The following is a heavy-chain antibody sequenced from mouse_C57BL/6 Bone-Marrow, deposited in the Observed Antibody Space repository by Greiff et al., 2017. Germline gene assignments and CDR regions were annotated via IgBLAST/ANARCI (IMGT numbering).Heavy chain of an antibody. CDR1: GYTFTDYY. V-gene: IGHV1-76*01. CDR2: IYPGSGNT. CDR3: ARGPSYYYGRSYAMDY. J-gene: IGHJ4*01. Sequence: VQLQQSGAELVRPGASVKLSCKASGYTFTDYYINWVKQRPGQGLEWIARIYPGSGNTYYNEKFKGKATLTAEKSSSTAYMQLSSLTSEDSAVYFCARGPSYYYGRSYAMDYWGQGTSVTVSS. D-gene: IGHD1-1*01.